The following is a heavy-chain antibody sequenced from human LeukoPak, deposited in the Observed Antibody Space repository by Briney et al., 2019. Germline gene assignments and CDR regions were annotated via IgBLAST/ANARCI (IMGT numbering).Heavy chain of an antibody. CDR2: IRYDGSNK. J-gene: IGHJ4*02. CDR1: GFTFSSYE. CDR3: AKDRGGAAAGFFDY. D-gene: IGHD6-13*01. V-gene: IGHV3-30*02. Sequence: PGGSLRLSCAASGFTFSSYEMNWVRQAPGKGLEWVAFIRYDGSNKYYADSVKGRFTISRDNSKNTLYLQMNSLRAEDTAVYYCAKDRGGAAAGFFDYWGQGTLVTVSS.